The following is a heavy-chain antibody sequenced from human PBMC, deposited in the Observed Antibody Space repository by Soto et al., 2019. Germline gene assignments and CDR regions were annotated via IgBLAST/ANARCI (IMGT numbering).Heavy chain of an antibody. CDR3: AKDDYGDALDYYYGMDV. CDR1: GFTFSSYG. Sequence: QVQLVESGGGVVQPGRSLRLSCAASGFTFSSYGMHWVRQAPGKGLEWVAVISYDGSNKYYADSVKGRFTISRDNSKNTLYLQMHSLRAEETAVYYCAKDDYGDALDYYYGMDVWGQGTTVTVSS. V-gene: IGHV3-30*18. D-gene: IGHD4-17*01. J-gene: IGHJ6*02. CDR2: ISYDGSNK.